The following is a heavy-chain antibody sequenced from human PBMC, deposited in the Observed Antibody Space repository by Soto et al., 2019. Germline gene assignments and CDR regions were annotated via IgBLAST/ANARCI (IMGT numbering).Heavy chain of an antibody. D-gene: IGHD1-26*01. J-gene: IGHJ6*02. CDR1: GFTFSRYG. V-gene: IGHV3-30*18. CDR2: ISYDGSNK. Sequence: PGVSLRLSCAASGFTFSRYGMHWVRQAPGKGLEWVAVISYDGSNKYYADSVKGRFTISRDNSKNTLYLQMNSLGAEDTAVYYCAKDLGGATIDYYGMDVWGQGTTVTVSS. CDR3: AKDLGGATIDYYGMDV.